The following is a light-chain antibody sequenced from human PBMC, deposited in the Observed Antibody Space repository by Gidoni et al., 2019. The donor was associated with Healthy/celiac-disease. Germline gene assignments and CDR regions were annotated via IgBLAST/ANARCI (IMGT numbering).Light chain of an antibody. CDR1: QSISSY. V-gene: IGKV1-39*01. Sequence: DIQMTQSPSSLSASVGDRVTITCRASQSISSYLNWYQQKPGKAPKLLIYAASSLQSGVTSRFSGSGSGTDFTLTISSLQPEDFATYYCQQSYSTPLLTFGGGPKVEIK. CDR3: QQSYSTPLLT. J-gene: IGKJ4*01. CDR2: AAS.